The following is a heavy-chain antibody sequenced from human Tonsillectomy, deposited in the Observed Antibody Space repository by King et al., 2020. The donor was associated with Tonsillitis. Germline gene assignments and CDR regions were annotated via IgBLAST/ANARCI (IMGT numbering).Heavy chain of an antibody. CDR3: AKPDYGGNYGAFDI. Sequence: QVQLVESGGGVVQPGRSLRLSCEASGFTFSSHGMHWVRQAPGKGLEWVALISYDGSNEHYADSVKGRFTISRDNSQNTLYLQMNSLRAEDTAVYYCAKPDYGGNYGAFDIWGQGTRVTVSS. CDR2: ISYDGSNE. CDR1: GFTFSSHG. J-gene: IGHJ3*02. D-gene: IGHD4-23*01. V-gene: IGHV3-30*18.